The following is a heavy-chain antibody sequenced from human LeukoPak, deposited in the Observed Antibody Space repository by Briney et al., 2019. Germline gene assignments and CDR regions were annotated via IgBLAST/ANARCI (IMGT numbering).Heavy chain of an antibody. J-gene: IGHJ4*02. Sequence: PGGSLRLSCAASGFTVSSNYMSWVRQAPGKGLEWVSVIYSGGSTYYAHSVKGRFTISRDNSNNTLYLQMNSLRAEDTAVYYCARGPYLSEFDYWGQGTLVTVSS. CDR2: IYSGGST. CDR1: GFTVSSNY. V-gene: IGHV3-53*01. D-gene: IGHD1-14*01. CDR3: ARGPYLSEFDY.